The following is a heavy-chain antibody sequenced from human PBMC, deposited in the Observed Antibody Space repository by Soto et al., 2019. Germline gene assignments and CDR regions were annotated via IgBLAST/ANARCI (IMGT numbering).Heavy chain of an antibody. J-gene: IGHJ4*02. Sequence: SETLSLTCTVSGGSFTSYYWSWIRQPPGKGLEWIGYINYSGSTKYNPSLESRVTISLDTSENQFSLKLSSVTAADTAVYYCASVKNWNDFDYWGQGTLVTVSS. CDR1: GGSFTSYY. V-gene: IGHV4-59*01. CDR3: ASVKNWNDFDY. CDR2: INYSGST. D-gene: IGHD1-1*01.